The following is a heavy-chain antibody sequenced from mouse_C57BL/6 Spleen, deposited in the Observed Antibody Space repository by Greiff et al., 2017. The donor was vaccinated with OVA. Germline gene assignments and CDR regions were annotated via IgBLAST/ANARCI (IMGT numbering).Heavy chain of an antibody. Sequence: EVQLVESGPGLVKPSQSLSLTCSVTGYSITSGYYWYWIRQFPGNKLEWMDYISYDGSNNYNPSLTNRISITRDTSKNQFILKLNSVTTDDTATYYCTRDRYYGSSKGYWYFDVWGTGTTVTVSS. CDR1: GYSITSGYY. CDR3: TRDRYYGSSKGYWYFDV. V-gene: IGHV3-6*01. J-gene: IGHJ1*03. D-gene: IGHD1-1*01. CDR2: ISYDGSN.